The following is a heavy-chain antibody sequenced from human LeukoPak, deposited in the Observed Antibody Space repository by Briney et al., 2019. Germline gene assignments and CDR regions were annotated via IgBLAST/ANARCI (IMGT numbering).Heavy chain of an antibody. CDR3: ARAVCSGGSCYDWFDP. CDR2: IYHSGST. V-gene: IGHV4-4*02. J-gene: IGHJ5*02. Sequence: SETLSLTCAVSGGTISSSNWWSWVRQPPGKGLEWIGEIYHSGSTNYNPSLKSRVTISVAKSKNQFSLKLSSVTAADTDVYDCARAVCSGGSCYDWFDPWGQGTLVTVSS. D-gene: IGHD2-15*01. CDR1: GGTISSSNW.